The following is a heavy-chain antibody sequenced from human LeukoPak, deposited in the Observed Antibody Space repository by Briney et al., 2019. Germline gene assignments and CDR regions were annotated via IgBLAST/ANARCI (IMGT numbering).Heavy chain of an antibody. CDR1: GYTFTSYD. J-gene: IGHJ4*02. V-gene: IGHV1-8*01. CDR3: ARDRQYSSGPFDY. D-gene: IGHD6-19*01. CDR2: MNPNSGNT. Sequence: ASVKVSCKASGYTFTSYDINWVRQATGQGLEWMGWMNPNSGNTGYAQKFQGRVTMTTDTSTSTAYMELRSLRSDDTAVYYCARDRQYSSGPFDYWGQGTLVTVSS.